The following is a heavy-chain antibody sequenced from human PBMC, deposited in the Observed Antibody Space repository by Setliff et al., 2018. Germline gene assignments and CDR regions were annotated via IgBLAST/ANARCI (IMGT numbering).Heavy chain of an antibody. CDR2: VHGYTGDT. CDR3: ARGNYGDPDY. CDR1: GYDFRGHG. J-gene: IGHJ4*02. Sequence: ASVKVSCKVSGYDFRGHGINWVRQAPGQGPEWMGWVHGYTGDTNYAQNLQGRVTMTTDTSTSTVYMEIRSLRSDDTAVYYCARGNYGDPDYWGQGTLVTVSS. D-gene: IGHD4-17*01. V-gene: IGHV1-18*01.